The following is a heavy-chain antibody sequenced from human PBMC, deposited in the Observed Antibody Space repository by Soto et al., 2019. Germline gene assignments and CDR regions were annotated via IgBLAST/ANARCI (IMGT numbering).Heavy chain of an antibody. CDR3: ARVPLTRDWGYYYYAMDV. V-gene: IGHV1-18*04. CDR2: ISPYNGHT. D-gene: IGHD7-27*01. J-gene: IGHJ6*02. Sequence: ASVKVSCKASGYTFTSYGISWVRQAPGQGLEWMGWISPYNGHTKYAQKLQGRVTLTTDTSTNTTYMELRSLRSNDTAVYFCARVPLTRDWGYYYYAMDVWGQGTTVTVSS. CDR1: GYTFTSYG.